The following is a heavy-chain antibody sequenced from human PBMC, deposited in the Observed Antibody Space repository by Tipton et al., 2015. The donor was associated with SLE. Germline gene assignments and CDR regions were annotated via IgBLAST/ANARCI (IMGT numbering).Heavy chain of an antibody. Sequence: TLSLTCTVSGGSISRSSHSWDWIRQPPGKGLEWIGRIYYSGTTYYNPSLKSRVTISLDTSENQFSLKLNSVTAADTATYHCAKFNSSYGFDVWGHGTMVAVSS. V-gene: IGHV4-39*07. CDR1: GGSISRSSHS. J-gene: IGHJ3*01. D-gene: IGHD6-6*01. CDR2: IYYSGTT. CDR3: AKFNSSYGFDV.